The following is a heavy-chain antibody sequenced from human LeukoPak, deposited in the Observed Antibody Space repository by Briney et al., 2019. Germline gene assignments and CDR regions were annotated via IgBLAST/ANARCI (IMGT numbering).Heavy chain of an antibody. D-gene: IGHD3-9*01. CDR2: MSGSGGKT. J-gene: IGHJ4*02. CDR3: AKWGDYDVLAGYYASDY. V-gene: IGHV3-23*01. CDR1: GFTFSNYA. Sequence: GGSLRLSCAASGFTFSNYAMSWVRQAPGKGLAGVSAMSGSGGKTYYADSVKDRFPISRDNSTNTAFLQMNSLRAEDTAVYYCAKWGDYDVLAGYYASDYWGQGTLVTVSS.